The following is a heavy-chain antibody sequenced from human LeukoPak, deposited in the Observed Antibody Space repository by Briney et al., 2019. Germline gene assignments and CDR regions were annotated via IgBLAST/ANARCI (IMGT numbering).Heavy chain of an antibody. CDR1: GFTFSSYW. Sequence: GGSLRLSCVASGFTFSSYWMHWVRQAPGKGLEWVALISYDGSNKYYADSVKGRFTISRDNSKNTLYLQMNSLRAEDTAVYYCARGDSGTYPTCFDYWGQGTLVTVSS. J-gene: IGHJ4*02. CDR3: ARGDSGTYPTCFDY. V-gene: IGHV3-30-3*01. CDR2: ISYDGSNK. D-gene: IGHD1-26*01.